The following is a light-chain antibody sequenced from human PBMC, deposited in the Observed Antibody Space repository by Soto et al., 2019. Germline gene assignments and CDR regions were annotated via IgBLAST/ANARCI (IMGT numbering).Light chain of an antibody. V-gene: IGLV2-14*01. CDR1: SSDVGGYNY. J-gene: IGLJ2*01. CDR3: SSYTCTSTLVA. CDR2: EVS. Sequence: QSALTQPASVSGSPGQSITISCTGTSSDVGGYNYVSWYQQHPGKAPKLMIYEVSNRPSGLSNRFSGSKSGNTASLTISGLQAEDEADYYCSSYTCTSTLVAFGGGTKLTVL.